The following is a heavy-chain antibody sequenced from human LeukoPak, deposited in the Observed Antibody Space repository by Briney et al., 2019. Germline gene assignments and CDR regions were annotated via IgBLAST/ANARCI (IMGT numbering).Heavy chain of an antibody. CDR1: GFTFDEYA. CDR3: AKDLTQLYLAFDY. CDR2: ISEDGSRT. J-gene: IGHJ4*02. V-gene: IGHV3-43*02. D-gene: IGHD5-18*01. Sequence: PGGSLRLSCAASGFTFDEYAIHWVRQAPGKGLEWVSLISEDGSRTYYADSVKGRFTISRDNSKNSLYLQMNSLRTEDTAFHYCAKDLTQLYLAFDYWGQGTLVTVSS.